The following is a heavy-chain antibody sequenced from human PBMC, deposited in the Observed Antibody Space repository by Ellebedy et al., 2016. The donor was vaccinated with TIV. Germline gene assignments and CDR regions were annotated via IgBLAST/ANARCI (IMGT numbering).Heavy chain of an antibody. CDR3: VKESDILVVPVATTGFDY. CDR2: ISGNGGST. D-gene: IGHD2-2*01. J-gene: IGHJ4*02. Sequence: GGSLRLSCSVSGFTFSSYGVHWVRQAPGKGPEYVSGISGNGGSTNYAESVKGRFTISRHNSKNTLYLQMSSLRAEDTAVYYCVKESDILVVPVATTGFDYWGQGTLVTVSS. CDR1: GFTFSSYG. V-gene: IGHV3-64D*09.